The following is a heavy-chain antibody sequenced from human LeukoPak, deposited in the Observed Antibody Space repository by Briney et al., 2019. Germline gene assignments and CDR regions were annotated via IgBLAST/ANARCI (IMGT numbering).Heavy chain of an antibody. CDR3: ARGLGYCSSTSCYRRGNWFDP. D-gene: IGHD2-2*02. CDR2: IYTSGST. CDR1: GGSISSYY. V-gene: IGHV4-4*09. J-gene: IGHJ5*02. Sequence: SETLSLTCTVSGGSISSYYWSWIRQPPGKGLEWIGYIYTSGSTNYNPSLKSRVTISVDTSKNQFSLKLSSVTAADTAVYYCARGLGYCSSTSCYRRGNWFDPWGQGTLVTVSS.